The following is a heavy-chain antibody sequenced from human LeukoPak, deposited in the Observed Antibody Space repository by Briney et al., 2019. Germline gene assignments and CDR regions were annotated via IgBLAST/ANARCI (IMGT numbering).Heavy chain of an antibody. Sequence: PSETLSLTCAVYGGSFSGYYWSWIRQPPGKGLEWIGEINHSGSTNCNPSLKSRVTISLDTSKNQFSLRLSSVTAADTAVYYCARGGYCSSTSCYTRPYDYWGQGTLVTVSS. CDR1: GGSFSGYY. J-gene: IGHJ4*02. D-gene: IGHD2-2*02. CDR3: ARGGYCSSTSCYTRPYDY. CDR2: INHSGST. V-gene: IGHV4-34*01.